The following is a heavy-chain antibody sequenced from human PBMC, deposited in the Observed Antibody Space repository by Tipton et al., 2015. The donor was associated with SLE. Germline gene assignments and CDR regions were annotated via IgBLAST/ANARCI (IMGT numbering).Heavy chain of an antibody. CDR1: GFTFSNYG. CDR3: AKGLMARFDP. D-gene: IGHD5-24*01. J-gene: IGHJ5*02. CDR2: IYSGASST. Sequence: SLRLSCAASGFTFSNYGMSWVRQAPGKGLEWVSVIYSGASSTYYADSVKGRFTISRDNSKNALYFQINSLRAEDTAVYYCAKGLMARFDPWGQGTLVAVSS. V-gene: IGHV3-23*03.